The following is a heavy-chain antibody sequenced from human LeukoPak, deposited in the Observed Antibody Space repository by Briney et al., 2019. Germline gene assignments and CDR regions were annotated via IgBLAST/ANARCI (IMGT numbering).Heavy chain of an antibody. J-gene: IGHJ5*02. CDR1: GFTFDDYA. CDR2: ISWNSGSI. V-gene: IGHV3-9*01. CDR3: VPGPDCSSTSCYTGWFDP. D-gene: IGHD2-2*02. Sequence: GGSLRLSCAASGFTFDDYAMHWVRQAPGKGLEWVSGISWNSGSIGYADSVKGRFTIPRDNAKNSLYLQMNSLRAEDTALYYCVPGPDCSSTSCYTGWFDPWGQGTLVTVSS.